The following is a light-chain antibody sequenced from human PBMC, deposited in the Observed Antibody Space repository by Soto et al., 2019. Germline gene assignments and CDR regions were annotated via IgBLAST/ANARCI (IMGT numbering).Light chain of an antibody. V-gene: IGKV3-20*01. J-gene: IGKJ1*01. CDR3: QQYGNSPRT. Sequence: EIVLTQSPGALSLSPGERATLSCGASQSVSSSYLAWYQQKPGQAPRLLIYGASTRATGIPDRFSGSGSGTDFTLTISRLEPEDFALYYCQQYGNSPRTFGQGTKVDIK. CDR2: GAS. CDR1: QSVSSSY.